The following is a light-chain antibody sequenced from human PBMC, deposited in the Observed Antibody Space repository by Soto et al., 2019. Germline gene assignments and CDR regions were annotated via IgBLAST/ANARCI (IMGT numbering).Light chain of an antibody. V-gene: IGLV2-8*01. CDR2: EVS. J-gene: IGLJ2*01. CDR3: SSYAGSNIPVV. Sequence: ALTQPPSASGSPGQSVTISCTGTSSDVGGYNCVSWYQQHPGKAPKLMIYEVSKRPSGVPDRFSGSKSGNTASLTVSGLQAEDEADYYCSSYAGSNIPVVFGGGTQLTVL. CDR1: SSDVGGYNC.